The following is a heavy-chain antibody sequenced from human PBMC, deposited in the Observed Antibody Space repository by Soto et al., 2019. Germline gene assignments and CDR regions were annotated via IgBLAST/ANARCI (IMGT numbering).Heavy chain of an antibody. CDR1: GFTFSSYG. J-gene: IGHJ3*02. V-gene: IGHV3-33*01. CDR2: IWYDGSNK. CDR3: ARSVKWLVRESDAFDI. Sequence: PGGSLRLSCAASGFTFSSYGMHWVRQAPGKGLEWVAVIWYDGSNKYYADSVKGRFTISRDNSKNTLYLQMNSLRAEDTAVYYCARSVKWLVRESDAFDIWGQGTMVTVSS. D-gene: IGHD6-19*01.